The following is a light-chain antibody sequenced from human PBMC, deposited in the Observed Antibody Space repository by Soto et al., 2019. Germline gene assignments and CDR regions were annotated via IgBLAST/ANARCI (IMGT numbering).Light chain of an antibody. Sequence: QAVVTQPPSASGTPGQRVTISCSGSSSNIGSHTVNWYQQLPGTAPKLLIYTNNQRPSGVPDRFSGSKSGTSASLAISGLQSEDEADYYCAAWDDSLNGVVFGGGTKLTV. V-gene: IGLV1-44*01. CDR3: AAWDDSLNGVV. CDR2: TNN. J-gene: IGLJ2*01. CDR1: SSNIGSHT.